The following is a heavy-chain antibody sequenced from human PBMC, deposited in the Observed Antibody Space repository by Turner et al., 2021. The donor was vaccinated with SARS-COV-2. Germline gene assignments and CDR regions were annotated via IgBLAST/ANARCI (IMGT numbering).Heavy chain of an antibody. CDR2: IKQDGSEK. Sequence: EVQLVESGGGLVQPGGSLRLSCAASGFTVSSYSMSWVRQAPGKGLEWVANIKQDGSEKYYVDSVKGRFTISRDNAKNSLYLQMNSLRAEDTAVYYCARDGLHYYDISAYPNLASDYWGQGTLVTVSS. CDR1: GFTVSSYS. V-gene: IGHV3-7*01. J-gene: IGHJ4*02. D-gene: IGHD3-22*01. CDR3: ARDGLHYYDISAYPNLASDY.